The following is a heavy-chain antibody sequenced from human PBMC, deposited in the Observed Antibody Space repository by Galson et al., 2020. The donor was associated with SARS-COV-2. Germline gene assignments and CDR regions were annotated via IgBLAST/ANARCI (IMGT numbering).Heavy chain of an antibody. Sequence: GESLKISCAASGFTFSRYAMAWVRQAPGKGLEWVSGISGGGGSTYYADSVKGRFTISRDISQNTVYLQMSSLRAEDTAVYYCAKDRGNDYGDQLDFWGQGTQVTFSS. CDR1: GFTFSRYA. V-gene: IGHV3-23*01. D-gene: IGHD4-17*01. CDR3: AKDRGNDYGDQLDF. J-gene: IGHJ4*02. CDR2: ISGGGGST.